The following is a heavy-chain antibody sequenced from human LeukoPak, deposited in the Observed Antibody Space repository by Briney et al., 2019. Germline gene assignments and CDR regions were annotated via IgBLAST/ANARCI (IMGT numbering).Heavy chain of an antibody. V-gene: IGHV4-39*01. CDR2: FYYSGST. J-gene: IGHJ6*03. CDR3: ARQIGVVITPYYYYYMDV. CDR1: GGSISSSSYY. D-gene: IGHD3-3*01. Sequence: PWETLSLTCSVSGGSISSSSYYWGWIRQPPAEGLERIGRFYYSGSTYYNPYLQSRVTISVDTSKNQFSLKQSAVTAADTAVYYCARQIGVVITPYYYYYMDVWGKGTTVTDSS.